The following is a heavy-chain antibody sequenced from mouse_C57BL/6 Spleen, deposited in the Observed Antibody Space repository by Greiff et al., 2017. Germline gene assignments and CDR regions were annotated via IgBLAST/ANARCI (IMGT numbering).Heavy chain of an antibody. V-gene: IGHV1-26*01. CDR2: INPNNGGT. J-gene: IGHJ4*01. CDR3: ARRIIAYGSYAMDY. Sequence: VQLQQSGPELVKPGASVKISCKASGYTFTDYYMNWVKQSHGKSLEWIGDINPNNGGTSYNQKFKGKATLTVDKSSSTAYMELRSLTSEDSAVYYCARRIIAYGSYAMDYWGQGTSVTVSS. D-gene: IGHD1-1*01. CDR1: GYTFTDYY.